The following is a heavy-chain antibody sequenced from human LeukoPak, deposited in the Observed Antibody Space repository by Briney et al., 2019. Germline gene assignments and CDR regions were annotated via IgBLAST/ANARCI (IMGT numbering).Heavy chain of an antibody. V-gene: IGHV5-51*01. CDR1: GSSFNSYW. Sequence: PGAALKISFQGSGSSFNSYWIAWVRPMPGKGLEWMGIIYPGDSDTTYSPSFRGQITISADKSINTAYLRWSSLKASDTAMYYCARAYYCGGGSCKLEYWGQGTLVTVSS. CDR3: ARAYYCGGGSCKLEY. J-gene: IGHJ4*02. D-gene: IGHD2-15*01. CDR2: IYPGDSDT.